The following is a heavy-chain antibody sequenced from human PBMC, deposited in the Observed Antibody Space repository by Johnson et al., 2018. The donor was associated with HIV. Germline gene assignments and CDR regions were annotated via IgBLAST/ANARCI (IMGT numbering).Heavy chain of an antibody. D-gene: IGHD5-24*01. J-gene: IGHJ3*02. CDR3: ARDGYKAGAFDI. Sequence: VQLVESGGGLVQPGGSLRLSCAASGFTFQDYAMHWVRQAPGNGLEWVSLIRLDGAITHYTDSVKGRFTISRDNSKNTLYLQMNSLRAEDTAVYYCARDGYKAGAFDIWGQGTMVTVSS. CDR1: GFTFQDYA. V-gene: IGHV3-43D*03. CDR2: IRLDGAIT.